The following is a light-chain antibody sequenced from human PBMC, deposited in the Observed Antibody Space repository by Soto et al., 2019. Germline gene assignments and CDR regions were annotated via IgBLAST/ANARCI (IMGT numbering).Light chain of an antibody. Sequence: EIVLTQSPGTLSLSPGERATLSCRASQSVSNNYLAWYQQKPGQAPRLLISGASNRATGIPDRFSGSGSGTAFTLTISRLEPEDFAVYYCQQYCSSGTFGQGTKVDI. CDR3: QQYCSSGT. J-gene: IGKJ1*01. V-gene: IGKV3-20*01. CDR1: QSVSNNY. CDR2: GAS.